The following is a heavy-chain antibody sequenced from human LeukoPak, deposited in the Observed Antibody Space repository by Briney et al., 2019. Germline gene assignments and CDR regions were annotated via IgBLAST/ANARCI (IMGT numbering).Heavy chain of an antibody. CDR3: TREAGYGDFDY. D-gene: IGHD4-17*01. Sequence: ASVKVSCKASGYTFTSYYIHWVRQAPGQGLEWMGISNPSGGSTRYAQRFQGRVTMTSDTSTSTVYLELSSLRSEDTAVYYCTREAGYGDFDYWGQGTLVTVPS. CDR2: SNPSGGST. CDR1: GYTFTSYY. V-gene: IGHV1-46*01. J-gene: IGHJ4*02.